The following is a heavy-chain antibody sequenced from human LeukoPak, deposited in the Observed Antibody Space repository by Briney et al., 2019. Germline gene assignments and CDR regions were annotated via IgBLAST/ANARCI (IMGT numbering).Heavy chain of an antibody. V-gene: IGHV3-33*01. CDR2: IWYDGSNK. J-gene: IGHJ4*02. Sequence: GGSLRLSCAASGFTFSSYGMHWVRQAPGKGLEWVAVIWYDGSNKYYADSVKGRFTISRDNSKNTLYLQMNSLRVEDTAVYCCRCSSTFFDYWGQGTLVTVSS. D-gene: IGHD2-2*01. CDR3: RCSSTFFDY. CDR1: GFTFSSYG.